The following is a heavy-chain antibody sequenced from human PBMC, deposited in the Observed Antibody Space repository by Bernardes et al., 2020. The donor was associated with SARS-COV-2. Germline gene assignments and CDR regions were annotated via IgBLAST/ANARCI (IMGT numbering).Heavy chain of an antibody. CDR1: GFTFSNYV. D-gene: IGHD3-10*01. J-gene: IGHJ4*02. V-gene: IGHV3-23*01. CDR2: ISAGAGST. CDR3: ANARGLWFGADH. Sequence: GGSLRLSCAASGFTFSNYVMYWVRQAPGKGLEWVSGISAGAGSTYYGDSVKGRFTISRDNSKNTLYLQMDSLRVEDTAVYYCANARGLWFGADHWGQGTLVTVSS.